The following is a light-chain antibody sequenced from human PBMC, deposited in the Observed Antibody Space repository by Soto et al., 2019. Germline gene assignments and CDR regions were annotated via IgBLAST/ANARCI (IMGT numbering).Light chain of an antibody. CDR1: QSLVYSDANTY. J-gene: IGKJ2*01. CDR2: KVS. Sequence: DVEMTQSPLSLPVTLGQPASISCRSSQSLVYSDANTYLNWFQQRPGHSPRRLIYKVSNRDSGVPDRFSGSGSGTDFTLTISRVEAEDVAVYYCKQGTHSPGTFGQGTKLEIK. CDR3: KQGTHSPGT. V-gene: IGKV2-30*01.